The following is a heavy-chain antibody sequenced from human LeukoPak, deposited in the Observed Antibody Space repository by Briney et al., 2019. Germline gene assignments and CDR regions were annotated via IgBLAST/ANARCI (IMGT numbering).Heavy chain of an antibody. CDR2: IYHSGST. CDR3: AKGYCRGNSCYDDRGAFDY. V-gene: IGHV4-38-2*02. Sequence: SETLSLTCSVSGYSISSGNYWGWIRLPPGKGLQGIGSIYHSGSTYYNPSLKSRVTISVDTSKNQFSLKLSSVTAADTAVYYCAKGYCRGNSCYDDRGAFDYWGQGTLVTVSS. CDR1: GYSISSGNY. D-gene: IGHD2-2*01. J-gene: IGHJ4*02.